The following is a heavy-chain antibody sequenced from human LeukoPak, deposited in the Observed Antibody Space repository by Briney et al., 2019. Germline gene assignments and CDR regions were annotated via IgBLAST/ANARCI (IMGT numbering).Heavy chain of an antibody. J-gene: IGHJ4*02. Sequence: GASVTVSCKASGYTFTDYYIHWVRQAPGQGLEWMGIINPSGGVTNYAQKFQGRVTMTRDTSTSTVYMELSSLRSGDTAVYYCARVEAVPGAGGSYFDYWGQGTLVTVSS. CDR2: INPSGGVT. V-gene: IGHV1-46*01. CDR1: GYTFTDYY. D-gene: IGHD6-19*01. CDR3: ARVEAVPGAGGSYFDY.